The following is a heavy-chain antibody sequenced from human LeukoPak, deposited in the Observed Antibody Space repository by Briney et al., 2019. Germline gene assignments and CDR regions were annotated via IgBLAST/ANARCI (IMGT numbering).Heavy chain of an antibody. CDR2: INPNSGGT. CDR1: GYTFTGYY. V-gene: IGHV1-2*04. J-gene: IGHJ4*02. CDR3: VRDYGDYVLDY. D-gene: IGHD4-17*01. Sequence: GASVKVSCKASGYTFTGYYMHWVRQAPGQGLEWMGWINPNSGGTNYAQKFQGWVTMTRDTSISTAYMELSRLRSDDTAVYYCVRDYGDYVLDYWGQGTLVTVSS.